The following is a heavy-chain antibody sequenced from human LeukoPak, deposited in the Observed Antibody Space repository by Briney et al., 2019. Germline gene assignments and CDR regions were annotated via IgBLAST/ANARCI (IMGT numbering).Heavy chain of an antibody. CDR2: IYYSGST. J-gene: IGHJ4*02. Sequence: SETLSLTCTVSGGSVSSGSYYWSWIRQPPGKGLEWIGYIYYSGSTNYNPSLKSRVTISVDTSKNQFSLKLSSVTAADTAVYYCARGMRDTPNDYATDYWGQGTLVTVSS. CDR3: ARGMRDTPNDYATDY. CDR1: GGSVSSGSYY. D-gene: IGHD4-17*01. V-gene: IGHV4-61*01.